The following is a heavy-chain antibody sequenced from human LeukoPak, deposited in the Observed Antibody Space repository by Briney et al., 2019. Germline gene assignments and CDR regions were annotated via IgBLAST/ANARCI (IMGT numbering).Heavy chain of an antibody. V-gene: IGHV3-48*01. J-gene: IGHJ4*02. Sequence: PGGSLRLSCVASQFSIGAFAMIWARQAPGKGLEWISYISASSSATYYAESVKGRFTISRDNAEDSLYLQMNSLRAEDTAVYYCARGVGRVGGTFDLWGQGTLVNVSP. CDR3: ARGVGRVGGTFDL. CDR2: ISASSSAT. D-gene: IGHD1-26*01. CDR1: QFSIGAFA.